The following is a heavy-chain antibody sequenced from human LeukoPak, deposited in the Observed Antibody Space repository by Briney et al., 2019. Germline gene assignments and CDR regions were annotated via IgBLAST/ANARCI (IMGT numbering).Heavy chain of an antibody. CDR3: ANTVSSYSSSSSFDY. Sequence: GGSLRLSCAASGFTFSSYAMSWVRQAPGKGLEWVAAIPYDGANTYYADSVKGRFTISRDKSKNTLYLQMNSLRVEDTAVYYCANTVSSYSSSSSFDYWGQGTLVTVSS. D-gene: IGHD6-6*01. J-gene: IGHJ4*02. V-gene: IGHV3-30*18. CDR1: GFTFSSYA. CDR2: IPYDGANT.